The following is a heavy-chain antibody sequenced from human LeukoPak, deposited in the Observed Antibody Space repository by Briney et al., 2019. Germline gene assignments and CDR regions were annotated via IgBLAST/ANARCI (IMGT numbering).Heavy chain of an antibody. V-gene: IGHV4-59*12. CDR2: IYYSGST. CDR1: GGSISSYY. D-gene: IGHD5-18*01. J-gene: IGHJ4*02. CDR3: ATQELWSYYFDY. Sequence: SETLSLTCTVSGGSISSYYWSWIRQPQGQGLEWIGYIYYSGSTNYNPSLKSRVTISVDTSKNQFSLKLGSVTAADAAVYYCATQELWSYYFDYWGQGTLVTVSS.